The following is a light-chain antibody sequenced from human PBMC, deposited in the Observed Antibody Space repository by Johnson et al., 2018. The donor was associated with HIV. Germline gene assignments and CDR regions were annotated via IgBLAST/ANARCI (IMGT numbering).Light chain of an antibody. CDR3: GAWDRSLRAGV. V-gene: IGLV1-51*02. J-gene: IGLJ1*01. Sequence: HSVLTQPPSVSAAPGQKVTISCSGSSSNIENNYVSWYQHLTGTAPTLLIYADSKRPSGIPDRFSGSRSGPSATLCIPGLQTGDEADYSCGAWDRSLRAGVFGTGTKVTVL. CDR2: ADS. CDR1: SSNIENNY.